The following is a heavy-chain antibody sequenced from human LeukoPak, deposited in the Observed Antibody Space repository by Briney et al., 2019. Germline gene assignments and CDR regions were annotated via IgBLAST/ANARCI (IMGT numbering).Heavy chain of an antibody. CDR3: ARDSDFWSGSHTYGMDV. J-gene: IGHJ6*02. D-gene: IGHD3-3*01. Sequence: SETLSLTCTVSGGSISSYYWSWIRQPPGKGLEWIGYIYYSGSTNYNPSLKSRGTISVDTSKNQFSLKLSSVTAADTAVYYCARDSDFWSGSHTYGMDVWGQGTTVTVSS. V-gene: IGHV4-59*01. CDR1: GGSISSYY. CDR2: IYYSGST.